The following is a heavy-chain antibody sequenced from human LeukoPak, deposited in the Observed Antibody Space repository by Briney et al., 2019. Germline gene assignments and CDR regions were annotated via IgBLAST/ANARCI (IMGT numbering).Heavy chain of an antibody. CDR3: ARDYHYNSSEYAFDI. Sequence: GGSLRLSCAASGFTFNSYSMNWVRQAPGKGLEWVSYISRSGSTIYYADSVKGRFTISRDNAKNSLYLQMNSLRAEDTAVYYCARDYHYNSSEYAFDIWGQGTMVTVSS. V-gene: IGHV3-48*04. D-gene: IGHD3-22*01. CDR2: ISRSGSTI. CDR1: GFTFNSYS. J-gene: IGHJ3*02.